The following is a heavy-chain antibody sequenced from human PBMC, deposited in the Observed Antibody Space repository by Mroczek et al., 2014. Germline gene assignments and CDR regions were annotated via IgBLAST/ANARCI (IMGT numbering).Heavy chain of an antibody. CDR1: GGSISSYY. D-gene: IGHD2-2*01. V-gene: IGHV4-4*07. Sequence: QVQLQQWGPGLVKPSETLSLTCTVSGGSISSYYWSWIRQPAGKGLEWIGRIYTSGSTNYNPSLKSRVTMSVDTSKNQFSLKLSSVTAADTAVYYCARDFWDIVVVPAARADNWFDPWGQGTLVTVSS. CDR2: IYTSGST. J-gene: IGHJ5*02. CDR3: ARDFWDIVVVPAARADNWFDP.